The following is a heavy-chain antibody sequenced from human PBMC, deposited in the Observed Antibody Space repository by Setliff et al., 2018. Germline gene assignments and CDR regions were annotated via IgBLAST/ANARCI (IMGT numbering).Heavy chain of an antibody. V-gene: IGHV4-39*01. Sequence: SGTLSLTCTASGGSISTDHYYWGWIRQPPGKGLEWIGSSDYTGTTWHNPSLKSRVTISVDTSKNQFSLNLSSVTAADTAVYYCAAPGGGSYRFWGQGTLVTVS. CDR3: AAPGGGSYRF. CDR2: SDYTGTT. D-gene: IGHD1-26*01. J-gene: IGHJ4*02. CDR1: GGSISTDHYY.